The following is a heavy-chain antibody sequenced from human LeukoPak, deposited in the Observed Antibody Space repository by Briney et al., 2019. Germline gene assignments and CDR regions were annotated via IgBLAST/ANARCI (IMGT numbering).Heavy chain of an antibody. D-gene: IGHD3-10*01. CDR2: ISGSGGST. CDR3: AKDRWVRYGSGSYLDY. V-gene: IGHV3-23*01. CDR1: GFTFSSYA. J-gene: IGHJ4*02. Sequence: GSLRLSCAASGFTFSSYAMSWVRQAPGKGLEWVSAISGSGGSTYYADSVKGRFTISRDNSKNTLYLQMNSLRAEDTAVYYCAKDRWVRYGSGSYLDYWGQGTLVTVSS.